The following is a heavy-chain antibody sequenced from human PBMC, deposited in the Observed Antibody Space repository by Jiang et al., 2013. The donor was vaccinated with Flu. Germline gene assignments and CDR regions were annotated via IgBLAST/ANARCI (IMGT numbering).Heavy chain of an antibody. J-gene: IGHJ4*02. CDR2: IWYDGGIQ. V-gene: IGHV3-33*01. D-gene: IGHD5-12*01. CDR3: VRSKVGAGGFFDY. CDR1: RFTFSSYG. Sequence: GGVVQPGRSLRLSCAASRFTFSSYGMHWVRQAPGKGLEWVALIWYDGGIQYYADSVKGRFTISRDNSRNTLYLQMNSLRAEDTAVYYCVRSKVGAGGFFDYWGRGTQVTVSS.